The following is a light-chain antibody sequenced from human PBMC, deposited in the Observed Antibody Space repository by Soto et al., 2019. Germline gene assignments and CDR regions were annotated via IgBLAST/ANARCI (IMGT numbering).Light chain of an antibody. J-gene: IGKJ1*01. CDR3: MQGTHWPWT. Sequence: DVVLTQSPLSLPVTLGQPASISCRSSQSLIHSDGSTYLSWFQQRPGQSPRRLIYEVSDRDSGVPDRFSGCGSGTDFTLKISRVEAEDVGVYYCMQGTHWPWTFGQGTKVEIK. CDR2: EVS. CDR1: QSLIHSDGSTY. V-gene: IGKV2-30*02.